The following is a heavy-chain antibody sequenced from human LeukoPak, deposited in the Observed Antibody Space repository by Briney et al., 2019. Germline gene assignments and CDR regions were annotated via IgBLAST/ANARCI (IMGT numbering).Heavy chain of an antibody. CDR1: GGTFSSYA. CDR3: ARDLSGPNYYYYGMDV. J-gene: IGHJ6*02. V-gene: IGHV1-69*04. CDR2: IIPILGIA. D-gene: IGHD2/OR15-2a*01. Sequence: SVKVSCKASGGTFSSYAISWVRQAPGQGLEWMGRIIPILGIANYAQKFQGRVTITADKSTGTAYMELSSLRSEDTAVYYCARDLSGPNYYYYGMDVWGQGTTVTVSS.